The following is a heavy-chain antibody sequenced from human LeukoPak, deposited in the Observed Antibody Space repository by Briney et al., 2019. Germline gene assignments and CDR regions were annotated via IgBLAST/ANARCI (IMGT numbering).Heavy chain of an antibody. Sequence: PGGSLRLSCAASGFTFSSYAMHWVRQAPGKGLEWVAVISYDGSNKYYADSVKGRFTISRDNSKNTLYLQMNSLRAEDTAVYYCARVLYASGIFYYYYGMDVWAKGPRSPSP. CDR3: ARVLYASGIFYYYYGMDV. V-gene: IGHV3-30*01. D-gene: IGHD3-10*01. CDR1: GFTFSSYA. CDR2: ISYDGSNK. J-gene: IGHJ6*02.